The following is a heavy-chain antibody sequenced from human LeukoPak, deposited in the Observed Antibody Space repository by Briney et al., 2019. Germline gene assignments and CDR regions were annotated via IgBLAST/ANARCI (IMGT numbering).Heavy chain of an antibody. CDR3: ASLGLITFGTLSNNWFDP. V-gene: IGHV4-34*01. J-gene: IGHJ5*02. Sequence: SETLSLTCAVYGGSFSGYYWSWIRQPPGKGLEWIGEINHSGSTDYNPSLKSRVTISVDTSKNQFSLKLSSVTAADTAVYYCASLGLITFGTLSNNWFDPWGQGTLVTVSS. D-gene: IGHD3-16*01. CDR2: INHSGST. CDR1: GGSFSGYY.